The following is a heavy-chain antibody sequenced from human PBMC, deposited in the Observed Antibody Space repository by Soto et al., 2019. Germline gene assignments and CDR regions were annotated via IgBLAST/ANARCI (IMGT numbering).Heavy chain of an antibody. D-gene: IGHD6-13*01. CDR2: IYYSGST. CDR1: GGSISSSSYY. J-gene: IGHJ3*02. Sequence: PSETLALTSTVSGGSISSSSYYWGWIRQPPGKGLEWIGSIYYSGSTYYNPSLKSRVTISVDTSKNQFSLKLSSVTAADTAVYYCARRSDSSSWYSGAFDIWGQGTMVTVSS. V-gene: IGHV4-39*01. CDR3: ARRSDSSSWYSGAFDI.